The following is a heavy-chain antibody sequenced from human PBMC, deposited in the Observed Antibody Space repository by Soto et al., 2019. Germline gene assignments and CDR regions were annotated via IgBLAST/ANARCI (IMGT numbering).Heavy chain of an antibody. V-gene: IGHV3-66*01. J-gene: IGHJ5*02. D-gene: IGHD3-10*01. CDR3: ARGQGSSRNWFDP. CDR1: GFTVSSNY. Sequence: AESLSLSCAASGFTVSSNYMSWVRQAPGKGLEWAAAIYSGGSTYYADSVKGRFTISRDNSKNTLYLQMNSLRPEDPAVYYCARGQGSSRNWFDPWRQETLVTVSS. CDR2: IYSGGST.